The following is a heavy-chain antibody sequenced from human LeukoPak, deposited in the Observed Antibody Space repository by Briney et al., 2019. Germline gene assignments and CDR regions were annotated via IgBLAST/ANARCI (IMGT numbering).Heavy chain of an antibody. D-gene: IGHD2-2*02. CDR1: GGSISSGSYY. Sequence: SQTLSLTCTVSGGSISSGSYYWSWIRQPAGKGLEWIGRIYTSGSTNYNPSLKSRVTISVDTSKNQFSLKLSSVTAADTAVYYCARSRYQLLYGLFDPWGQGTLVTVSS. J-gene: IGHJ5*02. V-gene: IGHV4-61*02. CDR2: IYTSGST. CDR3: ARSRYQLLYGLFDP.